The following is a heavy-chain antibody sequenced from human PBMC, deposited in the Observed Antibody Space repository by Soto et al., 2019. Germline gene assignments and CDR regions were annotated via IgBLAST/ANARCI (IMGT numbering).Heavy chain of an antibody. CDR1: GYTFTGYY. J-gene: IGHJ6*02. V-gene: IGHV1-2*02. CDR2: IKPNSGGT. CDR3: ARAGVWFGERYGMAV. D-gene: IGHD3-10*01. Sequence: QVQLVQSGAEVKKPGASVKVSCKDSGYTFTGYYMHWVRQAHGQGLERMGWIKPNSGGTNYAQKFQGRGTMTRETSISTAYMWLSRLRSDDTAVYYCARAGVWFGERYGMAVWRQGTTVTVSS.